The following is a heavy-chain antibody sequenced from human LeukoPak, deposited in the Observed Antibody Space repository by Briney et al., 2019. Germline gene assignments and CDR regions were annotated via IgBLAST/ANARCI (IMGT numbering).Heavy chain of an antibody. CDR2: ISGSGGST. V-gene: IGHV3-23*01. J-gene: IGHJ4*02. CDR3: AKDMDTAMVLTFDY. Sequence: GGSLRLSCAASGFTFSSYAMRWVRQAPGKGLEWVSAISGSGGSTYYADSVKGRFTISRDNSKNTLYLQMNSLRAEDAAVYYCAKDMDTAMVLTFDYWGQGTLVTVSS. D-gene: IGHD5-18*01. CDR1: GFTFSSYA.